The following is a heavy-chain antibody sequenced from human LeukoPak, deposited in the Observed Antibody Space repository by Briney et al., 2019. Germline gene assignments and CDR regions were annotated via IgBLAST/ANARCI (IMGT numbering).Heavy chain of an antibody. J-gene: IGHJ4*02. V-gene: IGHV3-64*01. CDR3: ARDLSLDC. CDR2: ISSNGGST. Sequence: GGSLRLSCATSGFTFSSYAMHWVRQAPGKGLEYVSAISSNGGSTYYANSVKGRFTISRDNSKNTLYLQMGSLRAEDMAVYYCARDLSLDCWGQGTLVTVSS. CDR1: GFTFSSYA.